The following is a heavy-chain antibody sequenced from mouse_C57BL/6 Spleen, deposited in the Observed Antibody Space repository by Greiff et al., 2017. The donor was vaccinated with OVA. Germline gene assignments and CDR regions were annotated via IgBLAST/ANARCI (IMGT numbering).Heavy chain of an antibody. J-gene: IGHJ2*01. CDR1: GFSLSTSGMG. V-gene: IGHV8-12*01. CDR2: IYWDDDK. CDR3: ARRAQDYYYGSSYGYFDY. D-gene: IGHD1-1*01. Sequence: QVTLKESGPGILQSSQTLSLTCSFSGFSLSTSGMGVSWIRQPSGKGLEWLAHIYWDDDKRYNPSLKSRPTISKDTSRNQVFLKITSVDTADTATYYCARRAQDYYYGSSYGYFDYWGQGTTLTVSS.